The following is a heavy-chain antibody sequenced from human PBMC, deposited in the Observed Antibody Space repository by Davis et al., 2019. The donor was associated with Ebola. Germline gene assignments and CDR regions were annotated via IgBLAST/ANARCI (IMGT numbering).Heavy chain of an antibody. V-gene: IGHV1-2*04. CDR3: ARGRIAAAGTAGDYYYGMDV. D-gene: IGHD6-13*01. J-gene: IGHJ6*02. CDR2: INPNSGGT. CDR1: GYTFTGYY. Sequence: PSVKVSCKASGYTFTGYYMHWVRQAPGQGLEWMGWINPNSGGTNYAQKFQGWVTMTRDTSISTAYMELSRLRSDDTAVYYCARGRIAAAGTAGDYYYGMDVWGQGTTVTVSS.